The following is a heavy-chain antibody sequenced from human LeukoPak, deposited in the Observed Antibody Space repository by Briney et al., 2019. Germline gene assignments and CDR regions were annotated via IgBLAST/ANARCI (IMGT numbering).Heavy chain of an antibody. J-gene: IGHJ6*02. D-gene: IGHD2-2*01. Sequence: GESLKISCKGSGYSFTSYWIGWVRQMPGKGLEWMGIIHPGDSDTRYSPSFQGQVTISADKSISTAYLQWSSLKASDTAMYYCARAGYCSSTSCYPGCYYYYGMDVWGQGTTVTVSS. CDR1: GYSFTSYW. CDR2: IHPGDSDT. CDR3: ARAGYCSSTSCYPGCYYYYGMDV. V-gene: IGHV5-51*01.